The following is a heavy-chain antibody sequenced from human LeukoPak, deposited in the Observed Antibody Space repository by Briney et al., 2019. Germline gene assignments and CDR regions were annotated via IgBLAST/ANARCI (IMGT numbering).Heavy chain of an antibody. CDR2: ISYDGSNK. CDR1: GFTFSSYA. D-gene: IGHD3-22*01. Sequence: GGSLRLSCAASGFTFSSYAMHWVRQAPGKGLEWVAVISYDGSNKYYADSVKGRFTISRDNSKNTLYLQMNSLRAEDTAVYYCAREGYYYDSSPPFWSPDYWGQGTLVTVSS. CDR3: AREGYYYDSSPPFWSPDY. V-gene: IGHV3-30-3*01. J-gene: IGHJ4*02.